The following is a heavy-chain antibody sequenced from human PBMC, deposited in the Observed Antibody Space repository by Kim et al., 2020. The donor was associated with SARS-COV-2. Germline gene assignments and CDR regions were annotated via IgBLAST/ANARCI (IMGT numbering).Heavy chain of an antibody. J-gene: IGHJ5*02. V-gene: IGHV1-8*01. Sequence: ASVKVSCKASGYTFTSYDINWVRQATGQGLEWMGWMNPNSGNTGYAQKFQGRVTMTRNTSISTAYMELSSLRSEDTAVYYCAVGPAYYYDSSGYGSWFDPWGQGTLVTVSS. CDR3: AVGPAYYYDSSGYGSWFDP. CDR1: GYTFTSYD. D-gene: IGHD3-22*01. CDR2: MNPNSGNT.